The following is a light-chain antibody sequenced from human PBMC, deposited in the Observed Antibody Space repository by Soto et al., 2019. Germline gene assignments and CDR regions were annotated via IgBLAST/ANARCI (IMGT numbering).Light chain of an antibody. J-gene: IGKJ1*01. CDR3: QQYNTYSKT. V-gene: IGKV1-5*01. Sequence: DIQMTQSPSTLSASVGDRLTITCRASQSISNWLAWYQQRPGKAPKLLIFDASSLESGVPSRFSGSGSGTEFNLTISRLQPDDFATYYCQQYNTYSKTFGQGTKVDI. CDR2: DAS. CDR1: QSISNW.